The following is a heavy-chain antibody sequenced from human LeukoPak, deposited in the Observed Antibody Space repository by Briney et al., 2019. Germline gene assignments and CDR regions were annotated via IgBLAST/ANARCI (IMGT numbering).Heavy chain of an antibody. D-gene: IGHD3-22*01. CDR2: MYYSGST. J-gene: IGHJ4*02. CDR3: ARWGFGSYYYDSRGYWYFDY. Sequence: SETLSLTCTVSGGSISSYYWSWIRQPPGKGLEWIGYMYYSGSTNCNPSLKSRVTISVDTSKNQFSLKLSSVTAADTAVYYCARWGFGSYYYDSRGYWYFDYWGQGTLVTVSS. V-gene: IGHV4-59*01. CDR1: GGSISSYY.